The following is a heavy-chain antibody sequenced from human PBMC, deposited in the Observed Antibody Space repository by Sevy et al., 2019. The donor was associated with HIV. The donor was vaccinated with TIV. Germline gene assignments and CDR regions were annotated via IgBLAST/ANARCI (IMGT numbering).Heavy chain of an antibody. CDR3: ARDGGGVRFLEWLLDPRYYYGMDV. CDR2: ISSSSSYI. CDR1: GFTFSSYS. D-gene: IGHD3-3*01. J-gene: IGHJ6*02. Sequence: GGSLRLSCAASGFTFSSYSMNWVRQAPGKGLDWVSSISSSSSYIYYADSVKGRFTISRDNAKNSLYLQMNSLRAEDTAVYYCARDGGGVRFLEWLLDPRYYYGMDVWGQGTTVTVSS. V-gene: IGHV3-21*01.